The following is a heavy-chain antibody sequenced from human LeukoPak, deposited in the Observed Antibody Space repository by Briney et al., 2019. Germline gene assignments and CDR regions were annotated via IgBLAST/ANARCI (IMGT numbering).Heavy chain of an antibody. D-gene: IGHD5-18*01. CDR1: GFTFSSYW. V-gene: IGHV3-74*01. Sequence: GGSLRLSCAACGFTFSSYWMHWVRQAPGKGLVWVSRINSDGSSTSYADSVKGRFTISRDNAKNTLYLQMNSLRAEDTAVYYCARDGYSFGHDFDYWGQGTLVTVSS. CDR2: INSDGSST. CDR3: ARDGYSFGHDFDY. J-gene: IGHJ4*02.